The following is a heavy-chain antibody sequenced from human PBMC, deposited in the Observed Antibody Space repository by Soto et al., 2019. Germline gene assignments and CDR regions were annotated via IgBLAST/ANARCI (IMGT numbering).Heavy chain of an antibody. CDR2: ISYDGTNK. Sequence: QVQLVESGGGVVQPGRSLRLSCAASGFTFSSYGMHWVRQAPGKGLEWVAVISYDGTNKYYADSVKGRFTISRDNSKNTLYLQMNSLRAEDTAVYYCAGGYGLTYFDYWGQRTLVTVSS. J-gene: IGHJ4*02. CDR1: GFTFSSYG. V-gene: IGHV3-30*03. D-gene: IGHD1-1*01. CDR3: AGGYGLTYFDY.